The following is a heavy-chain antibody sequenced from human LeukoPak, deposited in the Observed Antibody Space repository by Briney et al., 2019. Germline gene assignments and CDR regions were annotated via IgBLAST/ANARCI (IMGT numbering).Heavy chain of an antibody. V-gene: IGHV3-23*01. D-gene: IGHD3-10*01. J-gene: IGHJ5*02. CDR3: AKDGDLLLWFGELSIPHNWFDP. Sequence: GGSLRLSCAASGFTFSSYAMSWVRQAPGKGLEWVSAISGSGGSTYYADSVKGRFIISRDNSKNTLYLQMNSLRAEDTAVYYCAKDGDLLLWFGELSIPHNWFDPWGQGTLVTVSS. CDR1: GFTFSSYA. CDR2: ISGSGGST.